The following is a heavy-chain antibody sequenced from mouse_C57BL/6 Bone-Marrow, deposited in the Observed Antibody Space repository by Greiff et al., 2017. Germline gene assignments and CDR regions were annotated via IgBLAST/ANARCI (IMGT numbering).Heavy chain of an antibody. Sequence: EVQVVESGTVLARPGASVKMSCKTSGYTFTSYWMHWVNQRPGQGREWIGAIYTGNSDTSYKQKFKGKAKLTAVTSASTAYMELSSLTNEDSAVYYCTRRGWRRLSCIDYWGQGTTRTVSS. CDR2: IYTGNSDT. CDR1: GYTFTSYW. J-gene: IGHJ2*01. CDR3: TRRGWRRLSCIDY. D-gene: IGHD3-2*02. V-gene: IGHV1-5*01.